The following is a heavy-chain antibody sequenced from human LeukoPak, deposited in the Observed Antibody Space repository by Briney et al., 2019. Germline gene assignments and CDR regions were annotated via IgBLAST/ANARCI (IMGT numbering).Heavy chain of an antibody. CDR3: ARLVIRAFDS. CDR1: GGSISSYY. Sequence: MTSETLSLTCTVSGGSISSYYWSWIRQPPGKGLEWIGYIYYSGSTNYNPSLKSRVTISVDTSKNQFSLKLRSVTAADTAVYYCARLVIRAFDSWGQGTLVTVSS. J-gene: IGHJ5*01. V-gene: IGHV4-59*12. D-gene: IGHD2-8*02. CDR2: IYYSGST.